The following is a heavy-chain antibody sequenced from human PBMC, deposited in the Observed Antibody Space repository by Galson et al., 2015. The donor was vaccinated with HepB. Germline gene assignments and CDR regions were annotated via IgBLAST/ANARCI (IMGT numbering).Heavy chain of an antibody. CDR2: IIPIFGSA. CDR1: GGTFSSYA. V-gene: IGHV1-69*13. J-gene: IGHJ5*02. Sequence: SVKVSCKAYGGTFSSYAISWVRQAPGQGLEWMGGIIPIFGSAMYAQRFQGRVTITADESTSTAYMELSSLRSDDTAVYYCARDREKHYYDSRGNWFDPWGQGTLVTVSS. CDR3: ARDREKHYYDSRGNWFDP. D-gene: IGHD3-22*01.